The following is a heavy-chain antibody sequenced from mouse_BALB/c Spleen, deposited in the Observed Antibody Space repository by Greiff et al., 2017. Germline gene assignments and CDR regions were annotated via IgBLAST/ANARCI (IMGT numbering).Heavy chain of an antibody. J-gene: IGHJ4*01. V-gene: IGHV1-9*01. CDR1: GYTFSSYW. D-gene: IGHD4-1*01. CDR2: ILPGSGST. Sequence: QVQLKQSGAELMKPGASVKISCKATGYTFSSYWIEWVKQRPGHGLEWIGEILPGSGSTNYNEKFKGKATFTADTSSNTAYMQLSSLTSEDSAVYYCARGVTGYYAMDYWGQGTSVTVSS. CDR3: ARGVTGYYAMDY.